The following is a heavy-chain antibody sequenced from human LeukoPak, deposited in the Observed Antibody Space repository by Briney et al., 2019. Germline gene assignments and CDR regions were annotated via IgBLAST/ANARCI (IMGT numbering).Heavy chain of an antibody. CDR2: ISSSSSYI. Sequence: GGSLRLSCAASGFTFSSYSMNWVRQAPGEGLEWVSSISSSSSYIYYADSVKGRFTISRDNAKNSLSLQMNSLRAEDTAVYYCARDHGASTYCGGDCYRNDAFDIWGQGTMVTVSS. V-gene: IGHV3-21*01. CDR1: GFTFSSYS. D-gene: IGHD2-21*02. CDR3: ARDHGASTYCGGDCYRNDAFDI. J-gene: IGHJ3*02.